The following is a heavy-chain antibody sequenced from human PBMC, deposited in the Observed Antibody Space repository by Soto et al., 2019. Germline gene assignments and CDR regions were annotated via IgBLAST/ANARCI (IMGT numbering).Heavy chain of an antibody. V-gene: IGHV1-18*01. Sequence: QVQLVQSGAEVKKPGASVKVSCKASGYTFTSYGISWVRQAPGQGLEWMGWISAYNGNTNYAQKLQGRVTMTTDTSTSIAYMELRSLRSDDTAVYYCARELAAAGGLSHGMDVWGQGNTVTVSS. CDR2: ISAYNGNT. CDR1: GYTFTSYG. CDR3: ARELAAAGGLSHGMDV. J-gene: IGHJ6*02. D-gene: IGHD6-13*01.